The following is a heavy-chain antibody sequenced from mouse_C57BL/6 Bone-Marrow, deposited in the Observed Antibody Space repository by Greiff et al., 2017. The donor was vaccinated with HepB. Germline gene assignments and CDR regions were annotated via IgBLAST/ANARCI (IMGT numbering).Heavy chain of an antibody. Sequence: DVHLVESGGGLVQPGGSLKLSCAASGFTFSDYGMAWVRQAPRKGPEWVAFISNLAYSIYYADTVTGRFTISRENAKNTLYLEMSSLRSEDTAMYYCARRYYYDSSTYYAMDYWGQGTSVTVSS. D-gene: IGHD1-1*01. J-gene: IGHJ4*01. CDR1: GFTFSDYG. V-gene: IGHV5-15*04. CDR3: ARRYYYDSSTYYAMDY. CDR2: ISNLAYSI.